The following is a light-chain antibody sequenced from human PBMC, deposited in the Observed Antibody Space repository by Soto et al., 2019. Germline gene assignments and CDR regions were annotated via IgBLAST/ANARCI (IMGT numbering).Light chain of an antibody. CDR2: KAS. V-gene: IGKV1-5*03. CDR1: QSISSS. CDR3: QQYNSYPWT. Sequence: DIQMTQSPSTLSASVGDRVTITCRASQSISSSLAWYQQKPGKAPKLLSYKASSLESGVPSRFSGSGSGTAFTLTISSLQPDDFATYYCQQYNSYPWTFGQGTKVEIK. J-gene: IGKJ1*01.